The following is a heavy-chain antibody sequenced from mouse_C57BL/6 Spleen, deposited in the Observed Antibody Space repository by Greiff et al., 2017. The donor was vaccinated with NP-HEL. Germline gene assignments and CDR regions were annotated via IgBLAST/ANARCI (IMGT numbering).Heavy chain of an antibody. J-gene: IGHJ2*01. CDR1: GYAFSSYW. V-gene: IGHV1-80*01. Sequence: QVQLKESGAELVKPGASVKISCKASGYAFSSYWMNWVKQRPGKGLEWIGQIYPGDGDTNYNGKFKGKATLTADKSSSTAYMQLSSLTSEDSAVYFCARCYYGSREDYWGQGTTLTVSS. CDR3: ARCYYGSREDY. D-gene: IGHD1-1*01. CDR2: IYPGDGDT.